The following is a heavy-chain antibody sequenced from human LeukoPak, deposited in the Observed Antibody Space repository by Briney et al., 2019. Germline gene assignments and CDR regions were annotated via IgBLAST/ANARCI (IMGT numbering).Heavy chain of an antibody. CDR2: ISSSSSYT. CDR3: ASMTTVTKYFQH. Sequence: PGGSLRLSCAASGFTFSDYYMSWIRQAPGKGLEWVSYISSSSSYTSYADSVKGRFTISRDNAKNSLYLQMNSLRAEDTAVYYCASMTTVTKYFQHWGQGTLVTVSS. J-gene: IGHJ1*01. CDR1: GFTFSDYY. D-gene: IGHD4-17*01. V-gene: IGHV3-11*06.